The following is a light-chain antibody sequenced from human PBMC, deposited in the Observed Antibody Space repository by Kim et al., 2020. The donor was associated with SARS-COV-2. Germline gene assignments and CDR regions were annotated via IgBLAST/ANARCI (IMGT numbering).Light chain of an antibody. CDR3: QQANSFPQT. J-gene: IGKJ1*01. V-gene: IGKV1-12*01. CDR1: QDISSW. CDR2: GAS. Sequence: DIQMTQSPSSVSASVGDRVTLSCRASQDISSWLAWYQQKPGKAPKLLIYGASNLQTGVPPRFSGSGSGTDFTLTISSLQPEDFATYYCQQANSFPQTFGQGTKVDIK.